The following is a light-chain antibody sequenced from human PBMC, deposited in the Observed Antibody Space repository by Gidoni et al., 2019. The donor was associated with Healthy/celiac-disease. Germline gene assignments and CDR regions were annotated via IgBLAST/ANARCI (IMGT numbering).Light chain of an antibody. J-gene: IGKJ2*01. CDR3: QQYNNWPPKT. CDR1: QSVSSN. CDR2: GAS. V-gene: IGKV3-15*01. Sequence: EIVMTQSPATLSVSQGERATLSCRASQSVSSNLAWYQQKPGQAPRLLIYGASTRATGIPARSSGSGSGTEFTLTISSLQSEDFAVYYCQQYNNWPPKTFGQGTKLEIK.